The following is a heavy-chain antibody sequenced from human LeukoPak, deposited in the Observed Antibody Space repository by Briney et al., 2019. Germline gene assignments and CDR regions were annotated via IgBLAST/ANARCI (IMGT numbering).Heavy chain of an antibody. D-gene: IGHD3-10*01. CDR1: GFTFSSYA. V-gene: IGHV3-23*01. CDR2: ISGSGGSK. J-gene: IGHJ4*02. Sequence: GSLRLSCAASGFTFSSYAMSWVRQAPGKGLEWVSGISGSGGSKYFADSVKGRFTISRDNSKNTLYLQMNSLRAEDTAVYYCAKDQRYFGSGSDSYFDYWGQGTLVTVSS. CDR3: AKDQRYFGSGSDSYFDY.